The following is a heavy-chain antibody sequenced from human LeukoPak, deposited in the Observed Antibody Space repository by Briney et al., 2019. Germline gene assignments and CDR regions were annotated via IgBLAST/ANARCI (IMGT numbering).Heavy chain of an antibody. J-gene: IGHJ3*02. CDR1: GFTVSSNY. Sequence: GSLRLPCAASGFTVSSNYMSWVRQAPGKGLEWVSVIYSGGSTYYADSEKGRFTISRDNSKNTLYLQMNSLRAEDTAVYYCARGPPYDFWSGYYGDIWGQGTMVTVSS. CDR3: ARGPPYDFWSGYYGDI. CDR2: IYSGGST. V-gene: IGHV3-53*01. D-gene: IGHD3-3*01.